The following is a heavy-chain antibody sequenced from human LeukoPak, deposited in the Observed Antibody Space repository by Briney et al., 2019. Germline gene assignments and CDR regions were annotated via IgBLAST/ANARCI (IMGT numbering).Heavy chain of an antibody. D-gene: IGHD3-16*01. CDR3: ARDLGTACYYYMDV. CDR2: IYYSGST. V-gene: IGHV4-31*03. J-gene: IGHJ6*03. CDR1: GGSISSGGYY. Sequence: SETLSLTCTVSGGSISSGGYYWSWIRQHPGKGLEWIGYIYYSGSTYYNPSLKSRVTMSVDTSKNQFSLKLRSVTDADTAVYYCARDLGTACYYYMDVWGKGTTVTVSS.